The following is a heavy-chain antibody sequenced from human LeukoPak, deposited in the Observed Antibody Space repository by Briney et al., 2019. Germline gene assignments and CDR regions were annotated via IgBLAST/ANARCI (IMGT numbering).Heavy chain of an antibody. CDR3: ARDPMGYCSSTSSYPSAFDI. D-gene: IGHD2-2*01. J-gene: IGHJ3*02. CDR2: INTNTGNP. Sequence: EASVKVSCKASGYTFTNYAMNWVRQAPGQGLEWMGWINTNTGNPTYAQDFTGRSVFSLDTSVSTAYLQISSLKADDTAVYYCARDPMGYCSSTSSYPSAFDIWGQGTMVTVSS. CDR1: GYTFTNYA. V-gene: IGHV7-4-1*02.